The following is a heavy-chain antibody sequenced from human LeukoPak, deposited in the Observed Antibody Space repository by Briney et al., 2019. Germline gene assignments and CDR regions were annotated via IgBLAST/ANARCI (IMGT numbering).Heavy chain of an antibody. J-gene: IGHJ5*02. CDR2: IYYSGST. CDR1: GGSVSSGTYY. D-gene: IGHD1-1*01. Sequence: SETLSLTCIVSGGSVSSGTYYWSWIRQPPGRGLEWIGYIYYSGSTNYNPSLKSRVTISVDTSKNQFSLKLSSVTAADTAVYFCARETLEGKFDPWGQGTLVTVSS. V-gene: IGHV4-61*01. CDR3: ARETLEGKFDP.